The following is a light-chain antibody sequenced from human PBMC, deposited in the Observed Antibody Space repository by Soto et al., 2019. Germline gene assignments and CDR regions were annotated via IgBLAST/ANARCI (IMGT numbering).Light chain of an antibody. CDR1: QSISSW. J-gene: IGKJ1*01. V-gene: IGKV1-5*03. CDR3: QQYNSYWT. CDR2: KAS. Sequence: DIQMTQSPSTLSASAGDRVTITCRAIQSISSWLAWYQQKPGKAPKLLIYKASSLESGVPSRFSGSGSGTEFTLTISLLQPDDFATYYCQQYNSYWTFGQGTKVEIK.